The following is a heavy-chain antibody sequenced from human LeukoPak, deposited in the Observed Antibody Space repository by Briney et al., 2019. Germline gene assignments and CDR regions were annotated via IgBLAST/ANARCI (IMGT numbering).Heavy chain of an antibody. CDR1: GGSISSYY. D-gene: IGHD3-10*01. J-gene: IGHJ4*02. CDR3: ARGRGPYYYGSGSRAPFFDY. CDR2: IYYSGST. Sequence: SETLSLTCTVSGGSISSYYWSWIRQPPGKELEWIGYIYYSGSTNYNPSLKSRVTISVDTSKNQFSLKLSSVTAADTAVYYCARGRGPYYYGSGSRAPFFDYWGQGTLVTVSS. V-gene: IGHV4-59*08.